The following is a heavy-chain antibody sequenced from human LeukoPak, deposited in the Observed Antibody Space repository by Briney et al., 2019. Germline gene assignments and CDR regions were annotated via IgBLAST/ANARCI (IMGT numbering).Heavy chain of an antibody. V-gene: IGHV3-23*01. CDR3: AKDPGRSSGWATTALDV. J-gene: IGHJ6*02. CDR1: GVTLTNYA. CDR2: ISGSGSYT. D-gene: IGHD6-19*01. Sequence: GGSLRLSCAGSGVTLTNYAMSWVRQAPGKGLEWVSAISGSGSYTYYADSVKGRFTISRDDSKHTLWLHMNSLRVEDTAVYFCAKDPGRSSGWATTALDVWGQGTTVTVSS.